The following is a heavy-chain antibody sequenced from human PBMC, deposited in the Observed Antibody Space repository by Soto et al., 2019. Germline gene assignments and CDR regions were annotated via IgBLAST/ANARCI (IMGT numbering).Heavy chain of an antibody. CDR3: TRSIGPSCYSSFDY. Sequence: EVQLVESGGGLVQPGRSLRLSCAASGFTFDDYAFHWVRQAPGKGLEWVSGISWNRGIIGYADSVQGRFTISRDKAKNSLYLQMNSLRGEDTAFYYCTRSIGPSCYSSFDYFGQGTLVTVSS. J-gene: IGHJ4*02. CDR2: ISWNRGII. V-gene: IGHV3-9*01. D-gene: IGHD2-15*01. CDR1: GFTFDDYA.